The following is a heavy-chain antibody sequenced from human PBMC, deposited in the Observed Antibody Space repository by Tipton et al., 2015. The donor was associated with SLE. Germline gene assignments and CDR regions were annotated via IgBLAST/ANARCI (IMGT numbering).Heavy chain of an antibody. CDR1: GGSISSSSYY. CDR2: IYYSGST. V-gene: IGHV4-39*01. Sequence: TLSLTCTVSGGSISSSSYYWGWIRQPPGKGLEWIGSIYYSGSTYYNPSLKSRVTISVDTSKNQFSLKLSSVTAADTAVYYCARHEAQLWPLDYWGQGTLVTVSS. D-gene: IGHD5-18*01. J-gene: IGHJ4*02. CDR3: ARHEAQLWPLDY.